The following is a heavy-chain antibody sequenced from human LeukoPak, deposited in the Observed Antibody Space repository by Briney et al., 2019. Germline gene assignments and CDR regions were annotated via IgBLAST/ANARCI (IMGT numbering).Heavy chain of an antibody. CDR3: ARHSGGVTTWFDP. CDR2: IKQDGSEK. Sequence: PGGSLRLSCAASGFTFSSYWMSWVRQAPGKGLEWVANIKQDGSEKYYVDSVKGRFTISRDNAKNSLYLQMNSLRAADPAVYYCARHSGGVTTWFDPWGQGTLVTVSS. CDR1: GFTFSSYW. J-gene: IGHJ5*02. D-gene: IGHD4-11*01. V-gene: IGHV3-7*03.